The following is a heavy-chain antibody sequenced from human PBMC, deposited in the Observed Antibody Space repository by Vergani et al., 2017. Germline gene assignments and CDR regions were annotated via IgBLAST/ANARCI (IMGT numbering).Heavy chain of an antibody. CDR3: AKVGSSSSGNYYYYMDV. Sequence: EVQLVESGGGLVQPGGSLRLSCAASGFTFSSYAMSWVRQAPGKGLEWVSAISGSGGSTYYADSVKGRFTISRDNSKKTLYLQMNSLRAEDTAVYYCAKVGSSSSGNYYYYMDVWGKGTTVTVSS. J-gene: IGHJ6*03. V-gene: IGHV3-23*04. CDR1: GFTFSSYA. D-gene: IGHD6-6*01. CDR2: ISGSGGST.